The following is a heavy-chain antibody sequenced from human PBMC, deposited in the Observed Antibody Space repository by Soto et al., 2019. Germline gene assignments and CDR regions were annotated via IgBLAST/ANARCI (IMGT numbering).Heavy chain of an antibody. CDR2: ISAYNGNT. CDR3: GMDGSRFHGSGCSYYYDGMDV. CDR1: GYTFTSYG. Sequence: QVQLVQSGAEVKKPGASVKVSCKASGYTFTSYGISWVRQAPGQGLEWMGWISAYNGNTNYAQKLQGRVTMTTETSASRAYMELRSLRSDDTSVYYCGMDGSRFHGSGCSYYYDGMDVWGQGTTVTVSS. J-gene: IGHJ6*02. D-gene: IGHD3-10*01. V-gene: IGHV1-18*01.